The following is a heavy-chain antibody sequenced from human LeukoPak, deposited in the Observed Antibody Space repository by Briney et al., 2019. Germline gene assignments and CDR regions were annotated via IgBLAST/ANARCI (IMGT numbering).Heavy chain of an antibody. CDR1: GYSFTIYW. V-gene: IGHV5-51*01. D-gene: IGHD2-15*01. CDR3: ARARYCSGGSCYAEY. J-gene: IGHJ4*02. CDR2: IYPGDSDT. Sequence: GESLKISCKGSGYSFTIYWIAWVRQMPGKGLEWLGIIYPGDSDTRYSPSFQGQVTISADKSISTAYLQWSSLRASDTAMYYCARARYCSGGSCYAEYWGQGTLVTVSS.